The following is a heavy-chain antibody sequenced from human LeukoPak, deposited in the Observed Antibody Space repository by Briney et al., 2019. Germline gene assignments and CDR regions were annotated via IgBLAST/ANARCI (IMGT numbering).Heavy chain of an antibody. CDR1: RFTLSDYW. V-gene: IGHV3-7*03. J-gene: IGHJ5*02. D-gene: IGHD5-18*01. Sequence: GGSLRLSCTASRFTLSDYWMSCVRQAPGKGLEWVANIKKDGSEKYYVDSVKGRFTISRDNAKNSLYLQMNSLRAEDTAVYYCARGGNSYGPNWFDPWGQGTLVTVSS. CDR2: IKKDGSEK. CDR3: ARGGNSYGPNWFDP.